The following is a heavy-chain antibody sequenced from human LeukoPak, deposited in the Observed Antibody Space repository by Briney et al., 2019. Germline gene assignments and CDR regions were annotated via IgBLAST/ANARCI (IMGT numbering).Heavy chain of an antibody. CDR2: INHSGST. CDR3: ARGPLGYCSSTSCYRFSEFDY. J-gene: IGHJ4*02. CDR1: GGSFSGYY. Sequence: SETLSLTCAVYGGSFSGYYWSWIRQPPGKGLEWIGEINHSGSTNYNPSLKSRVTISVDTSKNQFSLKLSAVTAADTAVYYCARGPLGYCSSTSCYRFSEFDYWGQGTLVTVSS. D-gene: IGHD2-2*01. V-gene: IGHV4-34*01.